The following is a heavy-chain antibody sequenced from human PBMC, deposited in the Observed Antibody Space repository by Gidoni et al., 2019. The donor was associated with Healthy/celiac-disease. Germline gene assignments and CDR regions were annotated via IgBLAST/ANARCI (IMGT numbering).Heavy chain of an antibody. D-gene: IGHD4-17*01. J-gene: IGHJ5*02. CDR3: ARQGGYGDSDGGYWFDP. CDR2: IYPRDAET. Sequence: EVPLVQSGAAVKKPGESLTISCQVSGYRFTSYWSGWVRQMPGKGLEWMGIIYPRDAETRYSPSFQGQVTIAADKAISTAYLQWSSLKASDTAMYYCARQGGYGDSDGGYWFDPWGQGTLVTVSS. CDR1: GYRFTSYW. V-gene: IGHV5-51*01.